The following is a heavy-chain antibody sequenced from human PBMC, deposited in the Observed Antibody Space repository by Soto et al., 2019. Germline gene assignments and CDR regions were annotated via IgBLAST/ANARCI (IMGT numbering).Heavy chain of an antibody. D-gene: IGHD4-17*01. CDR3: ARDAGYGDLDAFDI. CDR1: GGSISSYY. V-gene: IGHV4-59*01. J-gene: IGHJ3*02. CDR2: IYYSGST. Sequence: QVQLQESGPGLVKPSETLSLTCTVSGGSISSYYWSWIRQPPGKGLEWIGYIYYSGSTNYNPSLKSRFTISVDTSKNHFPLKRSFVTAADTAVYYGARDAGYGDLDAFDIGGQGTMVTVSS.